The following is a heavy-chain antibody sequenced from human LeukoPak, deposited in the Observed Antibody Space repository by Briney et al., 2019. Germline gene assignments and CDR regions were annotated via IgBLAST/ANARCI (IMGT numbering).Heavy chain of an antibody. V-gene: IGHV1-8*01. CDR3: SRHRIVGAASGGFN. CDR1: GYTFTSYD. J-gene: IGHJ4*02. D-gene: IGHD1-26*01. Sequence: ASVKVSCKASGYTFTSYDINWVRQATGQGLEWMGWMNPNSGNTGYAQKFQGRVTMTRNTSISTAYMELSSLRSEDRAVYYCSRHRIVGAASGGFNWGQGTLVTVSS. CDR2: MNPNSGNT.